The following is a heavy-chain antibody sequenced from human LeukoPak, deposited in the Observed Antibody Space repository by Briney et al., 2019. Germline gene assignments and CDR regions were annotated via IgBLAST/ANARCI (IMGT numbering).Heavy chain of an antibody. CDR3: ARRSVAGSFDY. CDR2: IYTSGST. Sequence: SETLPLTCTVSGGSISSGSYYWSWIRQPAGKGLEWIGRIYTSGSTNYNPSLKSRVTISVDTSKNQFSLKLSSVTAADTAVYYCARRSVAGSFDYWGQGTLVTVSS. CDR1: GGSISSGSYY. V-gene: IGHV4-61*02. J-gene: IGHJ4*02. D-gene: IGHD6-19*01.